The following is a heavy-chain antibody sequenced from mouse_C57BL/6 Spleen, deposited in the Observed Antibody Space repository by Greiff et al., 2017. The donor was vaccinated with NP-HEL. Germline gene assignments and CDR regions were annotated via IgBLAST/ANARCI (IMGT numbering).Heavy chain of an antibody. D-gene: IGHD4-1*02. V-gene: IGHV1-82*01. CDR3: ARGTTGTAMDY. J-gene: IGHJ4*01. Sequence: VQLQQSGPELVKPGASVKISCKASGYAFSSSWMNWVKQRPGKGLEWIGRIYPGDGDTNYNGKFKGKATLTADKSSSTAYMQLSSLTSEDSAVYFCARGTTGTAMDYWGQGTSVTVSS. CDR1: GYAFSSSW. CDR2: IYPGDGDT.